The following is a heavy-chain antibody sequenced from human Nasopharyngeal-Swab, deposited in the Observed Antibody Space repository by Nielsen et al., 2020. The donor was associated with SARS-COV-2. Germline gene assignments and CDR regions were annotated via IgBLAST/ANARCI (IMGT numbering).Heavy chain of an antibody. J-gene: IGHJ4*02. Sequence: SETLSLTCTVSGCSISSYYWSWIRQPPGKGLEWIGYIYYSGSTYYNPSLKSRVTISVDTSKNQFSLKLSSVTAADTAVYYCARQHSGWYGDYYFDYWGQGTLVTVSS. CDR3: ARQHSGWYGDYYFDY. V-gene: IGHV4-59*08. CDR1: GCSISSYY. D-gene: IGHD6-19*01. CDR2: IYYSGST.